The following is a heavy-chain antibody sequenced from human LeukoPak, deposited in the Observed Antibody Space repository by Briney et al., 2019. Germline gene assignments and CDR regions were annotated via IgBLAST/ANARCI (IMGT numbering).Heavy chain of an antibody. CDR2: ISRGGDEI. D-gene: IGHD6-19*01. V-gene: IGHV3-48*03. CDR3: ARTPPGGWYGSLDY. Sequence: GGSLRLSCAASGFSFSSYEMNWVRQAPGKGLQWISYISRGGDEIYYADSVKGRFTVSRDNAKNSLCLQMNSLRGEDTAVYYCARTPPGGWYGSLDYWGQGTLVTVSS. J-gene: IGHJ4*02. CDR1: GFSFSSYE.